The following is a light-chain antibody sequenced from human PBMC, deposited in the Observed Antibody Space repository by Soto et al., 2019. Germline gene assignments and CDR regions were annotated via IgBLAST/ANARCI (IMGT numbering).Light chain of an antibody. CDR2: GAS. CDR3: QQYDKWPLT. Sequence: EIVMTQSPATLSVSPGERATLSCRASQSVSNKLAWYQQKVGQAPRLLIYGASTRAAGIPARFSGSGSGTEFTLIISSLQSVDLEVYYCQQYDKWPLTFGGGAKVEIK. V-gene: IGKV3-15*01. J-gene: IGKJ4*01. CDR1: QSVSNK.